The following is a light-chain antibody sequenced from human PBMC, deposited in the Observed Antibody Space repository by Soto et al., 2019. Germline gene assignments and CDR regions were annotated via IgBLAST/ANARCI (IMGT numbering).Light chain of an antibody. V-gene: IGLV2-8*01. J-gene: IGLJ1*01. CDR2: EVS. CDR3: SSYAGSTYYV. Sequence: QSALTQPPSASGSPGQSVTISCTGTSSDVGKYDYVSWFQHHPGKAPKLIIYEVSKRPSGVPDRFSGSKSGSTASLTVSGLQAEDEADYYCSSYAGSTYYVFGTGTKLTVL. CDR1: SSDVGKYDY.